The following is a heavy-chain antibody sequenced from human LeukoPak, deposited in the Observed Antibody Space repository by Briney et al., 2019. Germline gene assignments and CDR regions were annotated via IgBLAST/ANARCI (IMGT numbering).Heavy chain of an antibody. CDR3: AKGVGKWESLHFFDY. Sequence: GGSLRLSCLTSGFTLSTNAMSWVRQAPGKGLEWISGISGSGASTYYADSVKGRFTISRDDSRNTLYLQMNSLRGDDTAVYYCAKGVGKWESLHFFDYWGQGTLVTVSS. CDR2: ISGSGAST. J-gene: IGHJ4*02. V-gene: IGHV3-23*01. CDR1: GFTLSTNA. D-gene: IGHD1-26*01.